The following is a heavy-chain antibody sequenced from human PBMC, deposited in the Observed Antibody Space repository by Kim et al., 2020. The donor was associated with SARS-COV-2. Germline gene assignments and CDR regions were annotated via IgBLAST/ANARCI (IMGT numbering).Heavy chain of an antibody. V-gene: IGHV3-48*03. D-gene: IGHD3-22*01. CDR2: ISSSGSTI. Sequence: GGSLRLSCAASGFTFSSYEMNWVRQAPGKGLEWVSYISSSGSTIYYADSVKGRFTISRDNAKNSLYLQMNSLRAEDTAVYYCARDGAHYYYDSSGYLDYWGQGTLVTVSS. CDR3: ARDGAHYYYDSSGYLDY. CDR1: GFTFSSYE. J-gene: IGHJ4*02.